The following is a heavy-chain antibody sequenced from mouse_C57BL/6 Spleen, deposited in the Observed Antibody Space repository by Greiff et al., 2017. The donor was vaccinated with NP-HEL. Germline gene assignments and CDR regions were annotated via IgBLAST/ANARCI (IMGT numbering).Heavy chain of an antibody. J-gene: IGHJ2*01. CDR3: AREGITTVVEDYFDY. V-gene: IGHV5-4*01. CDR1: GFTFSSYA. CDR2: ISDGGSYT. D-gene: IGHD1-1*01. Sequence: EVKLVESGGGLVKPGGSLKLSCAASGFTFSSYAMSWVRQTPEKRLEWVATISDGGSYTYYPDNVKGRFTISRDNAKNNLYLQMSHLKSEDTAMYYCAREGITTVVEDYFDYWGQGTTLTVSS.